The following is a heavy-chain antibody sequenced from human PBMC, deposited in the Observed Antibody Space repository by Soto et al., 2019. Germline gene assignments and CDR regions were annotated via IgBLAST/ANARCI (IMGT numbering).Heavy chain of an antibody. CDR3: AKVPVGATGRFDY. J-gene: IGHJ4*02. V-gene: IGHV3-23*01. D-gene: IGHD1-26*01. CDR1: GFTFSNYA. Sequence: GGSLRLSCAGSGFTFSNYAMSWVRQAPGRGLAWVSAISGSGGSTYYADSVKGRFTISRDNSKNTLYLQMNSLRAEDTALYYCAKVPVGATGRFDYWGQGTLVTVSS. CDR2: ISGSGGST.